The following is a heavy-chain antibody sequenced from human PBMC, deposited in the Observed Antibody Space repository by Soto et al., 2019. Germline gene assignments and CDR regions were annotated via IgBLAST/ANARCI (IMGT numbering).Heavy chain of an antibody. CDR1: GFTFSRYA. CDR3: SKDLAYYGSGTYYALDV. J-gene: IGHJ6*02. CDR2: ISYDGTNK. V-gene: IGHV3-30*18. D-gene: IGHD3-10*01. Sequence: PGGSLRLSCEASGFTFSRYAMHWVRQAPGKGLEWVAVISYDGTNKYYTDSVKGRFTISRDNSKNTLFLQMDSLRGDDTAMYYCSKDLAYYGSGTYYALDVWGQGATVTVSS.